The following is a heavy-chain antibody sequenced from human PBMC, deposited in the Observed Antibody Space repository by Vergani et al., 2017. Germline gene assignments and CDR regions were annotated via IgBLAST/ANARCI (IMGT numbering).Heavy chain of an antibody. Sequence: EVQLVQSGAEVKKPGESLKISCKGSGYSFTSYWIGWVRLMPGKGLEWMGIIYPGDSDTRYSPSFQGQVTISADKSISTAYLQWSSLKASDTAMYYCARQGGEMAPDLGIWSAFDIWGQGTMVTVSS. D-gene: IGHD5-24*01. CDR3: ARQGGEMAPDLGIWSAFDI. V-gene: IGHV5-51*01. CDR1: GYSFTSYW. J-gene: IGHJ3*02. CDR2: IYPGDSDT.